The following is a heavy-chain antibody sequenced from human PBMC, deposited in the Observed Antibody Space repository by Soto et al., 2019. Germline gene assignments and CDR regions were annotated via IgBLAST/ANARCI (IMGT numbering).Heavy chain of an antibody. D-gene: IGHD6-13*01. CDR3: ARSGSSWSILNKWFDP. Sequence: SETLSLTCTVSGGSISSYYWSWIWQPPGKGLEWIGYIYYSGSTNYNPSLKSRVTISVDTSKNQFSLKLSSVTAADTAVYYCARSGSSWSILNKWFDPWGQGILVTVPQ. J-gene: IGHJ5*02. V-gene: IGHV4-59*01. CDR1: GGSISSYY. CDR2: IYYSGST.